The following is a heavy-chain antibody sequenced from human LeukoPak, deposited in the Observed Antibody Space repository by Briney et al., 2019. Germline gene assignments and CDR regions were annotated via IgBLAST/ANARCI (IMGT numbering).Heavy chain of an antibody. V-gene: IGHV1-2*02. CDR3: ARXDIVVLPAGIPHNWFDP. CDR2: IDPNSGGT. D-gene: IGHD2-2*02. J-gene: IGHJ5*02. Sequence: ASVKVSCKASGYSFTGYYIHWVRQAPGQGLEWMGWIDPNSGGTNYAQKFQGRVTMTRDTSISTAYMELSRLRSDDTAVYYCARXDIVVLPAGIPHNWFDPWGQGTLVTVSS. CDR1: GYSFTGYY.